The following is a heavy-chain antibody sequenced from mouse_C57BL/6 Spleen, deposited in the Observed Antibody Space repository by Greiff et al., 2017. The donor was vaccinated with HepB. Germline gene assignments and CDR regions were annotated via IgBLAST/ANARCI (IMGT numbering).Heavy chain of an antibody. V-gene: IGHV1-53*01. CDR2: INPSNGGT. D-gene: IGHD1-1*01. CDR3: ARPLYGRGGYFDV. J-gene: IGHJ1*03. CDR1: GYTFTSYW. Sequence: VQLQQPGTELVKPGASVKLSCTASGYTFTSYWMHWVKQRPGQGLEWIGNINPSNGGTNYNEKFKSKATLTVDKSSSTAYMQLSSLTSEDSAVYYCARPLYGRGGYFDVWGTGTTVTVSS.